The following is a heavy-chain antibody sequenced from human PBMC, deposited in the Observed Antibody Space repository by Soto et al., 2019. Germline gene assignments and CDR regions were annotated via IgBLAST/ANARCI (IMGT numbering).Heavy chain of an antibody. V-gene: IGHV3-30-3*01. CDR3: ARDIPHIVVVTASSALDY. D-gene: IGHD2-21*02. CDR2: ISYDGSNK. CDR1: GFTFSSYA. Sequence: PGGSLRLSCAASGFTFSSYAMHWVRQAPGKGLEWVAVISYDGSNKYYADSVKGRFTISRDNSKNTLYLQMNSLRAEDTAVYYCARDIPHIVVVTASSALDYWGQGTLVTVSS. J-gene: IGHJ4*02.